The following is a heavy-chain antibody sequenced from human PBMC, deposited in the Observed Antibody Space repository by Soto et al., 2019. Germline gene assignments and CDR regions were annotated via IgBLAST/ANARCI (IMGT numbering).Heavy chain of an antibody. CDR1: GGFVSSGSYY. CDR2: MSHSGGT. Sequence: QVQLQQWGAGLLKPSETLSLTCAVYGGFVSSGSYYWSWIRQPPGKGLEWIGEMSHSGGTHFNPSLKSRVTISVDTSKSQFSLKMSSVTAADAALYYGARLERGTATTVVDAFDIWGPGTMVTVSS. V-gene: IGHV4-34*01. CDR3: ARLERGTATTVVDAFDI. D-gene: IGHD1-1*01. J-gene: IGHJ3*02.